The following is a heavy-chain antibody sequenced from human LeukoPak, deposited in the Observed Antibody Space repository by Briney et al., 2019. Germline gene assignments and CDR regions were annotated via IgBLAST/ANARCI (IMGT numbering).Heavy chain of an antibody. D-gene: IGHD3-16*02. CDR1: GGTFSSYA. Sequence: SVKVSCKASGGTFSSYAISRVRQAPGQGLEWMGGIIPIFGTANYAQKFQGRVTITTDESTSTAYMELSSLRSEDTAVYYCAGVGSNRLRLGELSFMDVWGKGTTVTVSS. CDR3: AGVGSNRLRLGELSFMDV. CDR2: IIPIFGTA. J-gene: IGHJ6*03. V-gene: IGHV1-69*05.